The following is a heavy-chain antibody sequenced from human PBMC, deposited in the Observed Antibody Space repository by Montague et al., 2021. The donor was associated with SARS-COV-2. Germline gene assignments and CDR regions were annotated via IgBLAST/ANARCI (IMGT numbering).Heavy chain of an antibody. V-gene: IGHV6-1*01. J-gene: IGHJ4*02. D-gene: IGHD4-17*01. CDR3: VRDTGSAQAGFDA. Sequence: CAISGDSVWSNTAAWNWVRQSPSGGLEWQGRTNYRSKWTSDYATXVEGRISIDPDTSKNQFFLHLRSVTPEDTGVYYCVRDTGSAQAGFDAWGQGTLVTVSS. CDR1: GDSVWSNTAA. CDR2: TNYRSKWTS.